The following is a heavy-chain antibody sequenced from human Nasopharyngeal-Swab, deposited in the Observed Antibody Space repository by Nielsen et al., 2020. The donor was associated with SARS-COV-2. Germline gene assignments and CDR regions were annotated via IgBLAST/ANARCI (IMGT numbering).Heavy chain of an antibody. Sequence: GGSLRLSCAASGFTFSSYTMNWVRQAPGKGLEWVSSISSSSSYIYYADSVKGRFTISRDNAKNSLYLQMNSLRAEDTAVYYCARDAPYSSTWYAAFDIWGQGTMVTVSS. D-gene: IGHD6-13*01. J-gene: IGHJ3*02. CDR1: GFTFSSYT. V-gene: IGHV3-21*01. CDR3: ARDAPYSSTWYAAFDI. CDR2: ISSSSSYI.